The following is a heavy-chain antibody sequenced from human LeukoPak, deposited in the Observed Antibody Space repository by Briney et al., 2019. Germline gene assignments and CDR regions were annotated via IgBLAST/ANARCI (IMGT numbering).Heavy chain of an antibody. CDR2: IYKSGSN. V-gene: IGHV4-59*01. J-gene: IGHJ5*02. D-gene: IGHD3-22*01. CDR1: GGSISTYY. Sequence: SETLSLTCTVSGGSISTYYWSWLRQPPGKGLEWIGYIYKSGSNNYNPALKSRVTMSVDTSKNQFSLKLSSVTAADTAVYYCARAFFSSAYYPNWFDPWGQGTLVTVSS. CDR3: ARAFFSSAYYPNWFDP.